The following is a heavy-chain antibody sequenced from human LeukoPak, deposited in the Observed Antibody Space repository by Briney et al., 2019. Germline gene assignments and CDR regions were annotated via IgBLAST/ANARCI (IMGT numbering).Heavy chain of an antibody. CDR2: INTNTGNP. J-gene: IGHJ3*02. Sequence: ASVKVSCKASGYTFTSYAMNWVRQAPGQGLEWMGWINTNTGNPTYAQGFTGRFVFSLDTSVSTAYLQISSLKAEDTAVYYCARIDGPLWERGGSWSSAFDIWGQGTMVTVSS. D-gene: IGHD2-15*01. CDR1: GYTFTSYA. V-gene: IGHV7-4-1*02. CDR3: ARIDGPLWERGGSWSSAFDI.